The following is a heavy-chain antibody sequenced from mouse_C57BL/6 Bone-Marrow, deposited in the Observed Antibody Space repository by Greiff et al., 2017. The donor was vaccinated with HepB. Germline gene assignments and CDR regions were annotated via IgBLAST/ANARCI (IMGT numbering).Heavy chain of an antibody. CDR3: ARSSLVFFAY. D-gene: IGHD6-1*01. CDR2: LYPGSGNT. CDR1: GYTFTDYY. J-gene: IGHJ3*01. V-gene: IGHV1-76*01. Sequence: QVQLQQSGAELVRPGASVKLSCKASGYTFTDYYINWVKQRPGQGLEWIARLYPGSGNTYYNEKFKGKATLTAEKSSSTAYRQLSSLTSEDSAVYFCARSSLVFFAYWGQGTLVTVSA.